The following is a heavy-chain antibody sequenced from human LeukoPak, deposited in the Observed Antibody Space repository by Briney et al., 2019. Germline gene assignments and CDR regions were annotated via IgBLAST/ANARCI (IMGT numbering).Heavy chain of an antibody. D-gene: IGHD6-13*01. Sequence: SETLSLTCTVSGDSISSYYWSWIRQPPGKGLEWIGNIFYSGSPNYNPSLKSRVTTSFDTSKNQFSLKLSFVTAADTAVYYCARVGHIVAAGTYDYWGQGTQVTVSS. J-gene: IGHJ4*02. CDR3: ARVGHIVAAGTYDY. CDR1: GDSISSYY. CDR2: IFYSGSP. V-gene: IGHV4-59*12.